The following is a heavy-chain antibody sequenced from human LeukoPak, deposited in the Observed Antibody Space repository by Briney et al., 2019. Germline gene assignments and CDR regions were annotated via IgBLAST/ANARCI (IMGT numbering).Heavy chain of an antibody. J-gene: IGHJ4*02. Sequence: GGSLRLSCAASGFIFSSFWISWVRQAPGKGLKWVANIKPDGSEKYYVDSVKGRFTISRDNAENSLYLQINSLRAEDTAMYYCTRDRRDPYNEPPLDYWGQGTLVIVSS. CDR2: IKPDGSEK. CDR3: TRDRRDPYNEPPLDY. D-gene: IGHD5-24*01. CDR1: GFIFSSFW. V-gene: IGHV3-7*01.